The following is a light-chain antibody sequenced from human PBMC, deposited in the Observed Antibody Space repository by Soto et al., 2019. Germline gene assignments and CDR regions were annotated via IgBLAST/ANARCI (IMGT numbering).Light chain of an antibody. CDR2: EVT. CDR3: ISYTSSNTHYVI. Sequence: QSVLTQPASVSGSPGQSITISCTGTSNDVGGYNYVSWYQQHPGRAPKLIIYEVTNRPSGVSNRFSASKSGNTASLTISGLQAEDEADYYCISYTSSNTHYVIIGGGTKVTVL. J-gene: IGLJ2*01. V-gene: IGLV2-14*01. CDR1: SNDVGGYNY.